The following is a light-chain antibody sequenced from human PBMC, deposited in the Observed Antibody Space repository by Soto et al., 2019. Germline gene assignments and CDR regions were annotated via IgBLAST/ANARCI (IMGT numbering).Light chain of an antibody. CDR2: EVT. V-gene: IGLV2-14*01. J-gene: IGLJ1*01. Sequence: QSALAQPASVSGSPGQSITISCTGTSSDVGAYNLVSWYQHLPDKAPKLIISEVTNRPSGVSDRFSGSKFGDTASLTISGLQAEDEADYYCASLTTTNFVFGSGTKVTVL. CDR1: SSDVGAYNL. CDR3: ASLTTTNFV.